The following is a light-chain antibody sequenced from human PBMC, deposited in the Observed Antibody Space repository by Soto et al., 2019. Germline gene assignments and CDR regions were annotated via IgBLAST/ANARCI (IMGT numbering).Light chain of an antibody. CDR3: QHLNTCPLT. CDR1: QDISTH. J-gene: IGKJ5*01. Sequence: IQLTQSPSSLSASVGDRVTISCRASQDISTHLAWFAQKPGRAPQLQIYAASTLHSGVPSRFSGSGSGTDFTLTISSLQPDYFATYYCQHLNTCPLTFSPGTRLDIK. CDR2: AAS. V-gene: IGKV1-9*01.